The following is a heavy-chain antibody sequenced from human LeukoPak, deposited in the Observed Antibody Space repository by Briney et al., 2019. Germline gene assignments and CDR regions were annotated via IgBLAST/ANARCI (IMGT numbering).Heavy chain of an antibody. V-gene: IGHV1-18*01. CDR3: ARSKYSSSWSLGDAFDI. CDR1: GYTSTSYG. Sequence: ASVKVSCKASGYTSTSYGISWVRQAPGQGLEWMGWISAFNGNTNYAQKLQGRVTMTTDTSTSTAYMELRSLRSDDTAVYYCARSKYSSSWSLGDAFDIWGQGTMVTVSS. CDR2: ISAFNGNT. D-gene: IGHD6-13*01. J-gene: IGHJ3*02.